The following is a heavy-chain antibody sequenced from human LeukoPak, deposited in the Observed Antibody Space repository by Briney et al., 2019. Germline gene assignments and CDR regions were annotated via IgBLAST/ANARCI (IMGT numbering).Heavy chain of an antibody. V-gene: IGHV1-69*06. CDR3: ARGCSGGSCYSYHMDV. CDR1: GGTFSSYA. CDR2: IIPIFGTA. D-gene: IGHD2-15*01. J-gene: IGHJ6*03. Sequence: SVKVSCKASGGTFSSYAISWVRQAPGQGLEWMGGIIPIFGTANYAQKFQGRVTITADKSTSTAYMELSSLRSEDTAVYYCARGCSGGSCYSYHMDVWGKGTTVTVSS.